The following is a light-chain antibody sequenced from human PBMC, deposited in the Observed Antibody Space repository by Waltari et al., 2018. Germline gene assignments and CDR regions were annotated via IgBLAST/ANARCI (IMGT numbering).Light chain of an antibody. V-gene: IGLV1-51*02. CDR3: GTWDTSLSPHVI. CDR2: EDE. J-gene: IGLJ2*01. Sequence: QSVLTQPPSVSAAPGQQVTISCSGRDSNIGTNVMSWYQQVPGSAPKLLIFEDEKRPSGIPARFSGSKSGTSATLAITGLQPGDEADFYCGTWDTSLSPHVIFGGGTRLTVL. CDR1: DSNIGTNV.